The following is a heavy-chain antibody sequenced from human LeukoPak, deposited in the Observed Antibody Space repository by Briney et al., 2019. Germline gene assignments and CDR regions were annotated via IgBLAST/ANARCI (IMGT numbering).Heavy chain of an antibody. CDR3: TPAQWFGESENY. Sequence: PGGSLRLSCAASGFTFSNAWMSWVRQAPGKGLEWVGRIKSKTDGGTTDYAAPVKGRFTISRDDSKNTLYLQMNSLKTEDTAVYYCTPAQWFGESENYWGQGTLVTVSS. J-gene: IGHJ4*02. CDR2: IKSKTDGGTT. V-gene: IGHV3-15*01. CDR1: GFTFSNAW. D-gene: IGHD3-10*01.